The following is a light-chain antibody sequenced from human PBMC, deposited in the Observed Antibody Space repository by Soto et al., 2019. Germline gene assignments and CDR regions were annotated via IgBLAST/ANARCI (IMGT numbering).Light chain of an antibody. J-gene: IGKJ1*01. V-gene: IGKV1-39*01. CDR2: AAS. Sequence: DIQMTQSPSSPSASVGDRVTITCRASQSISSYLNWYQQKPGKAPKLLIYAASSLQSGVPSRFSGSGSGTDFTLTISSLEPEDFATYYGQQSYSTPWTVGQGTKVEIK. CDR3: QQSYSTPWT. CDR1: QSISSY.